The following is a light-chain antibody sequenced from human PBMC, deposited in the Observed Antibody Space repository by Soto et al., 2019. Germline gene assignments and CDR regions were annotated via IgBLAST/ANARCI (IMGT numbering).Light chain of an antibody. V-gene: IGLV1-44*01. CDR2: SNN. J-gene: IGLJ2*01. CDR1: SSNIGSNT. Sequence: QSVLTQPPSASGTPGQRVTISCSGSSSNIGSNTVNWYQQLPGTAPKLLIYSNNQRPSGVPDRFSGSKSGTSASLAISGLQSDDEADYYCAAWDDSLNGHVVFCGGTKLTVL. CDR3: AAWDDSLNGHVV.